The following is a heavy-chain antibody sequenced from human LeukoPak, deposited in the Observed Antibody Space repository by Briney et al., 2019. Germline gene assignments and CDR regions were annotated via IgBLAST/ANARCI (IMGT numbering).Heavy chain of an antibody. D-gene: IGHD6-13*01. V-gene: IGHV1-69*04. CDR3: ARAIKYSGSWYDAGDDY. CDR1: GGTFDNYA. CDR2: IIPMLDRA. Sequence: GASVKVSCKASGGTFDNYAISWVRQAPGQGLEWIGRIIPMLDRANYAQKFQGRVTITADKSTSTAYMELSSLRSEDTAVYYCARAIKYSGSWYDAGDDYWGQGTLVTVSS. J-gene: IGHJ4*02.